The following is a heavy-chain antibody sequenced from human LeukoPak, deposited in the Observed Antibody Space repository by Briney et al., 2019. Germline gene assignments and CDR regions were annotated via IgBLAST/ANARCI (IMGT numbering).Heavy chain of an antibody. J-gene: IGHJ5*02. CDR2: INVDGSDT. D-gene: IGHD1-1*01. CDR1: GFTLSDHW. Sequence: GGSQRLSCAASGFTLSDHWMNWVRQPPGKGLLWVSHINVDGSDTDYADSVKGRFTISRDNARNTLYLQMDSLRVEDTAVYYCVRDGTGYPPFDLWGQGNLVTVSS. V-gene: IGHV3-74*01. CDR3: VRDGTGYPPFDL.